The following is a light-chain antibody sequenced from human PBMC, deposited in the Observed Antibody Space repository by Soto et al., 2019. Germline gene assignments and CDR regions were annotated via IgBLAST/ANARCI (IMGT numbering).Light chain of an antibody. V-gene: IGKV1-12*01. J-gene: IGKJ1*01. CDR3: QQTSAFPRT. Sequence: DIQMTQSPPSVSASVGDRVTITCRASQDIRNSLDWYQQTPGKAPKLLIHGASSLYRGVSSRFSGGGTGAYFTLTISSLQPEDFATYYCQQTSAFPRTFGQGTKVDVK. CDR1: QDIRNS. CDR2: GAS.